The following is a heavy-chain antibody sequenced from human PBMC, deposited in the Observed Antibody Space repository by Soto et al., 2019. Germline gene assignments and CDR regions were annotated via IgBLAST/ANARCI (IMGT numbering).Heavy chain of an antibody. V-gene: IGHV1-69*02. D-gene: IGHD3-22*01. J-gene: IGHJ4*02. Sequence: QVQLVQSGAEVKKPGSSVKVSCKASGGTFSSYTISWVRQAPGQGLEWMGRIIPILGIANYAQKFQGRVTITADKSTSTAYMELSSLRSEDTAVYYCATHYYDSRGPSGYWGQGTLVTVSS. CDR1: GGTFSSYT. CDR3: ATHYYDSRGPSGY. CDR2: IIPILGIA.